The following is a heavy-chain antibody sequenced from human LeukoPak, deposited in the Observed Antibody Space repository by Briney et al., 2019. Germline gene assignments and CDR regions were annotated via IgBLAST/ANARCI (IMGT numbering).Heavy chain of an antibody. CDR3: ARERHYTMDV. V-gene: IGHV4-30-2*01. J-gene: IGHJ6*02. CDR1: GGSISSGAYS. Sequence: SQTLSLTCAVSGGSISSGAYSWSWIRQPPGKGLEWIGYIYHSGSTYYNPSLKSRVTISVDRSKNQFSLKLSSVTAADTAVYYCARERHYTMDVWGQGTTVTVSS. CDR2: IYHSGST. D-gene: IGHD3-10*01.